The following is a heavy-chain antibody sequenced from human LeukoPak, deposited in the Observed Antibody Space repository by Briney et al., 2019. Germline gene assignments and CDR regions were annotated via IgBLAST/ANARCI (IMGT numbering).Heavy chain of an antibody. Sequence: PGRSLRLSCAASGFTFSSYGMHWVRQAPGKGLEWVSYISSSSSTIYYADSVKGRFTISRDNAKNSLYLQMNSLRDEDTAVYYCARDRESSWYHTEYFQHWGQGTLVTVSS. CDR3: ARDRESSWYHTEYFQH. CDR1: GFTFSSYG. D-gene: IGHD6-13*01. V-gene: IGHV3-48*02. CDR2: ISSSSSTI. J-gene: IGHJ1*01.